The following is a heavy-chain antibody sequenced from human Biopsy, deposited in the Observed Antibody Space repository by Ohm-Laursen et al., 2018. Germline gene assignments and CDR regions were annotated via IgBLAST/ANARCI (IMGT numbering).Heavy chain of an antibody. CDR1: GDSFTSYA. CDR2: IIPIPNVA. J-gene: IGHJ5*02. CDR3: ARGEGSSWFDP. V-gene: IGHV1-69*10. Sequence: VASVKVSCNASGDSFTSYAIGWVRQAPGQGLEWMGGIIPIPNVATYAQKFQGRITITADESTSTAYMELSSLTSDDTAVYFCARGEGSSWFDPWGHGTLVTVSS. D-gene: IGHD1-26*01.